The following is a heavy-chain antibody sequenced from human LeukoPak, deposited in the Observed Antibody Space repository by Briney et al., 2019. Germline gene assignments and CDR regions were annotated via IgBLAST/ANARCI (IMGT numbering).Heavy chain of an antibody. J-gene: IGHJ4*02. D-gene: IGHD3-16*02. CDR3: AADSFFTV. Sequence: SVKVSCKASGFTFTDSAVQWVRQARGQRLEWIGWIVVVSGDTKYAQKLQERVTITRDMSTSTAYMELSSLRSEDTAVYYCAADSFFTVWGQGTLDTLSS. CDR1: GFTFTDSA. CDR2: IVVVSGDT. V-gene: IGHV1-58*01.